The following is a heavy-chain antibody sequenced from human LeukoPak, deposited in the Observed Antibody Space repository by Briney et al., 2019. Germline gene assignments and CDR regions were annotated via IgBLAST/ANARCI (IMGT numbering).Heavy chain of an antibody. CDR2: TRNKANSYTT. Sequence: PGGSLRVSCAASGFTFSDHYMDWVRQAPGKGLECVGRTRNKANSYTTEYAASVKGRFTISRDDSKNSLYLQMNSLKTEDTAVYYCARSGIAVAGPPYYYYYGMDVWGKGTTVTVSS. V-gene: IGHV3-72*01. CDR1: GFTFSDHY. CDR3: ARSGIAVAGPPYYYYYGMDV. D-gene: IGHD6-19*01. J-gene: IGHJ6*04.